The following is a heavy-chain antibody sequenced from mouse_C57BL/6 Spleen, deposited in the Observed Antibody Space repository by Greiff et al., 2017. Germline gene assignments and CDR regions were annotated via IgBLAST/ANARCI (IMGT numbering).Heavy chain of an antibody. CDR3: ARLYYGSSLYWYFDV. D-gene: IGHD1-1*01. CDR2: IDPETGGT. J-gene: IGHJ1*03. Sequence: VQLQQSGAELVRPGASVTLSCKASGYTFTDYEMHWVKQTPVHGLEWIGAIDPETGGTAYNQKFKGKAILTADKSSSTAYMELRSLPSEDSAVYYCARLYYGSSLYWYFDVWGTGTTVTVSS. V-gene: IGHV1-15*01. CDR1: GYTFTDYE.